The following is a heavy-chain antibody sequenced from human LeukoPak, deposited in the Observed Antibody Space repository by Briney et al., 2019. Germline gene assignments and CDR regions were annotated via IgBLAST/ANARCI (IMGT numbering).Heavy chain of an antibody. D-gene: IGHD2-15*01. Sequence: GGSLRLSCAASGFTFSSYAIHWVRQAPGKGLEWVAVISYDGTNKNYADSVKGRFTISRDNSKNTLYLQMNSLRAEDTAVYYCARDLSTPSGYCSGGSCYSFGIHFDYWGQGTLVTVSS. CDR1: GFTFSSYA. CDR3: ARDLSTPSGYCSGGSCYSFGIHFDY. J-gene: IGHJ4*02. CDR2: ISYDGTNK. V-gene: IGHV3-30*04.